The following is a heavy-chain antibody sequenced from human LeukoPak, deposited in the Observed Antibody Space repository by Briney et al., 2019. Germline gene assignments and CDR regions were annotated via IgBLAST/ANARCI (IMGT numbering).Heavy chain of an antibody. D-gene: IGHD3-3*01. CDR3: ATHNIPRRLGGVPDWFDP. CDR1: GGSIDSGDYY. J-gene: IGHJ5*02. CDR2: IPYSGNT. Sequence: PSETLSLTCTVSGGSIDSGDYYWGWVRQPPGKGLECIASIPYSGNTYYDPSLKSRVTLSVDASKNQFSLTLSSVTAADTAIYYCATHNIPRRLGGVPDWFDPWGRGTLVTVSS. V-gene: IGHV4-39*07.